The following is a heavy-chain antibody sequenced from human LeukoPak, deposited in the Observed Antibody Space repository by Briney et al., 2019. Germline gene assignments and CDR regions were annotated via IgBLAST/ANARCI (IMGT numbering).Heavy chain of an antibody. CDR3: ARGLKTYYYDSSGPN. CDR1: GYTFTGYY. Sequence: GASVKVSCKASGYTFTGYYMHWVRQAPGQGLEWMGIINPSGGSTSYAQKFQGRVTMTRDTSTSTVYMELSSLRSEDTAVYYCARGLKTYYYDSSGPNWGQGTLVTVSS. CDR2: INPSGGST. D-gene: IGHD3-22*01. V-gene: IGHV1-46*01. J-gene: IGHJ4*02.